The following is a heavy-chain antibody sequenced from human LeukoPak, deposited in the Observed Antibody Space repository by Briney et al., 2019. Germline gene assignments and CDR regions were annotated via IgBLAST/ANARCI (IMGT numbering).Heavy chain of an antibody. V-gene: IGHV4-39*07. Sequence: SETLSLTCTVSGGSISSSSYYWGWIRQPPGKGLEWIGSIYYSGSTYYNPSLKSRVTISVDKSKNQFSLKLSSVTAADTAVYYCAKASVGARFFDPWGQGTLVTVSS. J-gene: IGHJ5*02. CDR3: AKASVGARFFDP. CDR2: IYYSGST. CDR1: GGSISSSSYY. D-gene: IGHD1-26*01.